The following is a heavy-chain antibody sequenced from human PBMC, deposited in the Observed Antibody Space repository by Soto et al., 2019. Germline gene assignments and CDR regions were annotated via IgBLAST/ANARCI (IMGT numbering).Heavy chain of an antibody. Sequence: PGGSLRLSCADSGFTFSRYGMHWVRQAPGKGLEWVAVISYDGSNKYYTDSVKGRFTISRDNSKNTLYLQMNSLRAEDTAVYYGANATWYNSSDWFGSGYYYYGMGGWGQVTMATVSS. CDR1: GFTFSRYG. D-gene: IGHD6-19*01. J-gene: IGHJ6*02. V-gene: IGHV3-30*18. CDR2: ISYDGSNK. CDR3: ANATWYNSSDWFGSGYYYYGMGG.